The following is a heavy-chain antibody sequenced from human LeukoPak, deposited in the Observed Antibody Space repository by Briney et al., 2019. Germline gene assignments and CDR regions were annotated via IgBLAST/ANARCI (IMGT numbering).Heavy chain of an antibody. CDR2: IYTSGST. J-gene: IGHJ5*02. D-gene: IGHD2/OR15-2a*01. V-gene: IGHV4-61*02. CDR1: GYSISSGSYY. Sequence: SETLSLTCTVSGYSISSGSYYWSWIRQPAGKGLEWIGRIYTSGSTNYNPSLKSRVTISVDTSKNQFSLKLSSVTAADTAVYYCARGFHAFGFDPWGQGTLVTVSS. CDR3: ARGFHAFGFDP.